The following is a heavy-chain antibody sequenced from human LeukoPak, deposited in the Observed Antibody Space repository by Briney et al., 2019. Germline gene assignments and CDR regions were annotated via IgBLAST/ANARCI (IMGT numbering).Heavy chain of an antibody. D-gene: IGHD5-12*01. Sequence: SETLSLTCTVSGGSISSGGYYWSWIRQHPGKGLEWIGYIYYSGSTNYNPSLKSRVTISVDTSKNQFSLKLSSVTAADTAVYYCARRKSVATDSFDFWGRGALVTVSS. CDR3: ARRKSVATDSFDF. J-gene: IGHJ4*02. V-gene: IGHV4-31*03. CDR2: IYYSGST. CDR1: GGSISSGGYY.